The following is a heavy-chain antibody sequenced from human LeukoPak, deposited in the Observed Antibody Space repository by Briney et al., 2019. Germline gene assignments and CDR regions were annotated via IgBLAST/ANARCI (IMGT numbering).Heavy chain of an antibody. CDR1: GGSISSSSYY. D-gene: IGHD3-16*01. J-gene: IGHJ5*02. Sequence: KXSETLSLTCTVSGGSISSSSYYWGWIRQPPGKGLEWIGSIYYSGSTYYNPSLKSRVTISVDTSKNQFSLKLSSVTAADTAVYYCAREVKFGLWFDPWGQGTLVTVSS. CDR3: AREVKFGLWFDP. CDR2: IYYSGST. V-gene: IGHV4-39*07.